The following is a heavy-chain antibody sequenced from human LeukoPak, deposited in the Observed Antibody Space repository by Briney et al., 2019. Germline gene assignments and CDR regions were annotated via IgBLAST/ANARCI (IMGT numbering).Heavy chain of an antibody. J-gene: IGHJ4*02. CDR1: GGSISSSSYY. CDR3: ARGGPFHYYGSGSYYKKPVGFGY. D-gene: IGHD3-10*01. Sequence: SETLSLTCTVSGGSISSSSYYWGWIRQPPGKGLEWIGEINDSGSTNYNPSLKSRVTISVDTSKNQFSLKLSSVTAADTAVYYCARGGPFHYYGSGSYYKKPVGFGYWGQGTLVTVSS. CDR2: INDSGST. V-gene: IGHV4-39*07.